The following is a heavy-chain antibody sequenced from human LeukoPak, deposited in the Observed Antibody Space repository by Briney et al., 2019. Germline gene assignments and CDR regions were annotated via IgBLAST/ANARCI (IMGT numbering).Heavy chain of an antibody. V-gene: IGHV3-30-3*01. CDR3: AKDTLNVGKILDY. J-gene: IGHJ4*02. CDR2: ISYDGSNK. CDR1: GFTFSSYA. D-gene: IGHD4-23*01. Sequence: PGGSLRLSCAASGFTFSSYAMHWVRQAPGKGLEWVAVISYDGSNKYYADSVKGRFTISRDNSKNTLYLQMNSLRAEDTAVYYCAKDTLNVGKILDYWGQGTLVTVSS.